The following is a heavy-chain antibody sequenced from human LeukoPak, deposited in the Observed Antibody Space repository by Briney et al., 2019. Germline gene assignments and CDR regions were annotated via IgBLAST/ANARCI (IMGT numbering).Heavy chain of an antibody. V-gene: IGHV4-4*02. CDR3: ARKIGSSGAFDI. CDR1: GFTFSSYSM. J-gene: IGHJ3*02. Sequence: GSLRLSCAASGFTFSSYSMNWVRQPPGKGPEWIGEIYHSGSTNYNPSLRSRITISVDKSKNQFSQRLSSVTAADTAVYYCARKIGSSGAFDIWGQGTMVTVSS. CDR2: IYHSGST. D-gene: IGHD1-26*01.